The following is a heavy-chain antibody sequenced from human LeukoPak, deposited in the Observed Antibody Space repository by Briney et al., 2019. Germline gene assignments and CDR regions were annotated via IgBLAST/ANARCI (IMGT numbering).Heavy chain of an antibody. V-gene: IGHV3-53*05. CDR2: IYSGGST. D-gene: IGHD5-24*01. CDR3: ATSGADGYKPYCGMEV. Sequence: QPGGSLRLSCAASGLTVSSTYMSWVRQTPGKGLEWVSVIYSGGSTYYADSVKGRFTISRDNSKNTLYLQMNSLRAEDTAMYYCATSGADGYKPYCGMEVWGQGTTVTVSS. CDR1: GLTVSSTY. J-gene: IGHJ6*02.